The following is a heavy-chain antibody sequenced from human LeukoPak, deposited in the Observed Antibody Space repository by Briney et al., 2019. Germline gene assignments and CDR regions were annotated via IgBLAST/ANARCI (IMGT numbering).Heavy chain of an antibody. V-gene: IGHV3-48*01. CDR1: GFTFSSYE. CDR2: ISSSSSTI. CDR3: ARAGRGAFDI. D-gene: IGHD3-10*01. Sequence: GGSLRLSCAASGFTFSSYEMNWVRQAPGKGLEWVSYISSSSSTIYYADSVKGRFTIARDNAKNSLYLQMNSLRAEDTAVYYCARAGRGAFDIWGQGTMVTVSS. J-gene: IGHJ3*02.